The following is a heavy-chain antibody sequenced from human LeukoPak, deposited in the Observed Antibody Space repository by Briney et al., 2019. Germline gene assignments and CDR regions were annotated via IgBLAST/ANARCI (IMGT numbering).Heavy chain of an antibody. Sequence: GGSLRLSCAASGFTFSGSTMHWVRQASGKGLEWVGRIRSKANNYATAYATSAKGRFTLSRDDSKNTAYLQMNSLKTEDTAVYYCIRGAASGSYYGFDVWGQGATVTVSS. CDR3: IRGAASGSYYGFDV. V-gene: IGHV3-73*01. CDR1: GFTFSGST. D-gene: IGHD1-26*01. CDR2: IRSKANNYAT. J-gene: IGHJ6*02.